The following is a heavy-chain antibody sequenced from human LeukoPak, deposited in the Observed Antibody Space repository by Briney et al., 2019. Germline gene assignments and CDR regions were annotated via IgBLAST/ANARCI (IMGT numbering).Heavy chain of an antibody. CDR2: VFSSGST. D-gene: IGHD5-24*01. Sequence: PSETLSLTCTVSGGSISSYYCSWIRQPPGKGLEWIGYVFSSGSTTYNPSLKSRVTISVDTSKNQFSLELSSVTAADTAMYYCTRGRRGGYNFDSSGQGTLVTVSS. J-gene: IGHJ4*02. CDR3: TRGRRGGYNFDS. CDR1: GGSISSYY. V-gene: IGHV4-59*01.